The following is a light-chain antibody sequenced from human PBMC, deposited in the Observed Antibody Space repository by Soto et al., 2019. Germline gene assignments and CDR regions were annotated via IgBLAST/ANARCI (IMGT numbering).Light chain of an antibody. CDR3: QFYDNSLSGSKV. J-gene: IGLJ2*01. CDR1: SSNIGAGYD. Sequence: QSVLTQPPSVSGAPGQRVTISCTGRSSNIGAGYDVHWYQQLPGTAPKLLIYGNNNRPSGVPDRFSGSKSGTSASMAITGVRAEDGADYYWQFYDNSLSGSKVFGGGTKLTVL. V-gene: IGLV1-40*01. CDR2: GNN.